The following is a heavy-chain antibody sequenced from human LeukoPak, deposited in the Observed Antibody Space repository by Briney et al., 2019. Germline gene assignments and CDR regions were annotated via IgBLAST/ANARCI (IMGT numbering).Heavy chain of an antibody. D-gene: IGHD3-16*01. CDR2: INPNSGGT. J-gene: IGHJ6*03. V-gene: IGHV1-2*02. CDR1: GYTFTGYY. Sequence: GASVKVSCKASGYTFTGYYMHWVQQAPGQGLEWMGWINPNSGGTNYAQKFQGRVTMTRDTSINTAYMELSRLRSDDTAVYYCARGGLPIYYYYIDVWGKGTTVTVSS. CDR3: ARGGLPIYYYYIDV.